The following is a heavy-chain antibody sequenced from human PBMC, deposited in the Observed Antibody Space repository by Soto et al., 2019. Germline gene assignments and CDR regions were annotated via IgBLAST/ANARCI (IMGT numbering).Heavy chain of an antibody. V-gene: IGHV1-46*01. CDR3: AREGSEMEWLSDDAFDI. Sequence: ASVKVSCKASGYTFTSYYMHWVRQAPGQVLEWMGIINPSGGSTSYAQKFQGRVTMTRDTSTSTVYMELSSLRSEDTAVYYCAREGSEMEWLSDDAFDIWGQGTMVTVSS. CDR1: GYTFTSYY. J-gene: IGHJ3*02. CDR2: INPSGGST. D-gene: IGHD3-3*01.